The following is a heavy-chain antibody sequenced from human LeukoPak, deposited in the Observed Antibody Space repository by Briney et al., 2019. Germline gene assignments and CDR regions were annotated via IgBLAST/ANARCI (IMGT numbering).Heavy chain of an antibody. D-gene: IGHD5-18*01. CDR1: GGTFSSYA. V-gene: IGHV1-69*13. J-gene: IGHJ4*02. CDR3: ATEDTAMVNFDY. CDR2: IIPIFGTA. Sequence: SVKVSCKASGGTFSSYAISWVRQAPGQGLEWMGGIIPIFGTANYAQKFQGRVTITADESTSTAYMELSSLRSEDTAVYYCATEDTAMVNFDYWGQGTLVTVSS.